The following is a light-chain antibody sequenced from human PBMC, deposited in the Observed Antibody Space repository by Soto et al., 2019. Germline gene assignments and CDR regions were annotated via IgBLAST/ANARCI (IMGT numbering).Light chain of an antibody. CDR3: CSYAGSPWV. V-gene: IGLV2-11*01. Sequence: QSALTQPRSVSGSPGQSVTISCTGTSSDVGGYNYVSWYQQHPGKAPKLMIYDVSKRPSGVPDRFSGSKSGNTASLTISGLQAEDEADYYCCSYAGSPWVFGGGTKLPVL. J-gene: IGLJ3*02. CDR1: SSDVGGYNY. CDR2: DVS.